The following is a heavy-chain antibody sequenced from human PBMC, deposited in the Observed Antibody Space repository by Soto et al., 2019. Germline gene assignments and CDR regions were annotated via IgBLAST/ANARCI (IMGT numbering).Heavy chain of an antibody. CDR1: GFTFSNYW. CDR3: ANQYFDY. Sequence: GGSLRLSCAASGFTFSNYWMHWVRQAPGKGLVWVSRINTDGTITHYAASVKGRFTISRDNAKNTLYLQMNSLRAEDTAVYYCANQYFDYWGQGTLVTVSS. V-gene: IGHV3-74*01. CDR2: INTDGTIT. J-gene: IGHJ4*02.